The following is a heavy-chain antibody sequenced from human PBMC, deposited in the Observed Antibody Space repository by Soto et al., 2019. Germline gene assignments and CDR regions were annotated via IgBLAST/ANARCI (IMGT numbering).Heavy chain of an antibody. Sequence: GGSLRLSCAASGFTFSHYPMHWVRQGPGKGLEWVAVVSCNGSSTYYRDSVKGRFTISRDNSKNTLYLQMNSLRAEDTAVYYCANPYCSSTSCYHYYYAMDVWXQGTTVTVSS. J-gene: IGHJ6*02. CDR1: GFTFSHYP. V-gene: IGHV3-NL1*01. CDR2: VSCNGSST. CDR3: ANPYCSSTSCYHYYYAMDV. D-gene: IGHD2-2*01.